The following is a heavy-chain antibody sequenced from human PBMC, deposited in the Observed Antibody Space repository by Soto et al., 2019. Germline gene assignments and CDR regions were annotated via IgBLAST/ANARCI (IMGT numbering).Heavy chain of an antibody. CDR2: ISGSGGST. V-gene: IGHV3-23*01. CDR1: GFTFSSYA. Sequence: EVQLLESGGGLVQPGGSLRLSCAASGFTFSSYAMSWVRQAPGKGLEWVSAISGSGGSTYYADSVKGRFTISRDNSKNTLYLQMNSLRAEDTAVYSCTRGYSGLAIYALDIWGPGTMVTVSS. J-gene: IGHJ3*02. CDR3: TRGYSGLAIYALDI. D-gene: IGHD5-12*01.